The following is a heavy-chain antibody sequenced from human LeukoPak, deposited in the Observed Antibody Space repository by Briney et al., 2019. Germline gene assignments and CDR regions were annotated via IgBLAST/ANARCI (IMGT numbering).Heavy chain of an antibody. D-gene: IGHD2-2*01. CDR1: GYTFTNYG. J-gene: IGHJ6*03. CDR3: ARWGLVAPGTYYYYMDV. V-gene: IGHV1-18*01. CDR2: INPYSGGT. Sequence: ASVKVSCKASGYTFTNYGVTWVRQAPGQGLEWMGWINPYSGGTHYAQNLQDRLTMTTDTSTSMAFMELRSLRPDDTAVYFCARWGLVAPGTYYYYMDVWAEGPRSPSP.